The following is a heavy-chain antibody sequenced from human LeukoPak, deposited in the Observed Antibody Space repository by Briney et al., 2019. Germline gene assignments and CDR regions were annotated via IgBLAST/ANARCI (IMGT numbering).Heavy chain of an antibody. CDR1: GFTFSSYG. V-gene: IGHV3-30*18. Sequence: GGSLRLSCAASGFTFSSYGMHWVRQAPGKGLEWVAVISYDGSNKYYADSVKGRFTISRDNSKNTLYLQMNSLRAEDTAVYYCAKDEEGGGDCVWGSYRPTGYFDYWGQGTLVTVSS. CDR3: AKDEEGGGDCVWGSYRPTGYFDY. D-gene: IGHD3-16*02. J-gene: IGHJ4*02. CDR2: ISYDGSNK.